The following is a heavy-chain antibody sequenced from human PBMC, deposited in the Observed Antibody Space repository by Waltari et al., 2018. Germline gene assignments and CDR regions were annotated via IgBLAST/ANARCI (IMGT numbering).Heavy chain of an antibody. CDR3: ARDKGWQQFDY. V-gene: IGHV3-7*01. CDR2: IKEDGTQT. CDR1: GFTFITSW. Sequence: EVQLVESGGGLVQPGGSRSLSCAASGFTFITSWMRWVRQAPGKGLQRVANIKEDGTQTYYMDSVKGRFTISRDNAKNSLYLQMNSLRAEDTAVYYCARDKGWQQFDYWGQGALVTVSS. J-gene: IGHJ4*02. D-gene: IGHD6-19*01.